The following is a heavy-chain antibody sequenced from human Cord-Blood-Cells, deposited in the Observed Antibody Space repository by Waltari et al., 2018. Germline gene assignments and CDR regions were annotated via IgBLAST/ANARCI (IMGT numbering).Heavy chain of an antibody. CDR2: IIPIFGTA. Sequence: QVQLVQSGAEVRKPGSSVKVSCKASGGTCSSYAISWVRQAPGQGLEWMGGIIPIFGTANYAQKFQGRVTITADESTSTAYMELSSLRSEDTAVYYCARIAAAGTDFDYWGQGTLVTVSS. V-gene: IGHV1-69*01. D-gene: IGHD6-13*01. J-gene: IGHJ4*02. CDR1: GGTCSSYA. CDR3: ARIAAAGTDFDY.